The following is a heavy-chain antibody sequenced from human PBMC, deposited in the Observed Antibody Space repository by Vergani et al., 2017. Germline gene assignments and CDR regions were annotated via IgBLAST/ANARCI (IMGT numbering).Heavy chain of an antibody. CDR1: GYTFTGYY. D-gene: IGHD2-8*01. CDR2: INPNSGGT. J-gene: IGHJ3*02. CDR3: ARELKVTRLSGAFDI. V-gene: IGHV1-2*02. Sequence: QVQLVQSGAEVKKPGASVKVSCKASGYTFTGYYMHWVRQAPGQGLEWMGWINPNSGGTNYAQKFQGRVTMTRDTSISTAYMELSRLRSDDTAVYYCARELKVTRLSGAFDIWGQGTMVTVSS.